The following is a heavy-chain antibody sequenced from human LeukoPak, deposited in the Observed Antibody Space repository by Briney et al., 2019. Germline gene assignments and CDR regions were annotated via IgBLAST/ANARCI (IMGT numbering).Heavy chain of an antibody. D-gene: IGHD3-16*01. CDR3: ARDWGLSDAFDI. Sequence: SQTLSLTCAISGDSVSGDYGGWNWIRQSPSRGLEWLGRTYYRSKWFSDYAESVKSRITVNPDTSKNQFSLHLKSVTPEDTAVYYCARDWGLSDAFDIWGQGTMVTVSS. CDR2: TYYRSKWFS. J-gene: IGHJ3*02. CDR1: GDSVSGDYGG. V-gene: IGHV6-1*01.